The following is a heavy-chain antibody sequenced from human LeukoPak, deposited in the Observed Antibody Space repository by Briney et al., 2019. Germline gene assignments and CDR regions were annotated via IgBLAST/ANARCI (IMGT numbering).Heavy chain of an antibody. V-gene: IGHV1-69*05. Sequence: GASVKVSCKASGGTFSSYAISWVRQAPGQGLEWMGGIIPIFGTANYAQKFQGRVTITTDESTSTAYMELNSLRSEDTAVYYCASLPLTYYYDSSGYYPLDYWGQGTLVTVSS. J-gene: IGHJ4*02. CDR3: ASLPLTYYYDSSGYYPLDY. CDR1: GGTFSSYA. CDR2: IIPIFGTA. D-gene: IGHD3-22*01.